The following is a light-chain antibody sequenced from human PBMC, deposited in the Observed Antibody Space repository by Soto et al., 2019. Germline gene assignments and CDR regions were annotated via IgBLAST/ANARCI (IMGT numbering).Light chain of an antibody. CDR3: QQYDSSWT. J-gene: IGKJ1*01. Sequence: EIVLTQSPGTLSLSPGERATLSCRASQSVSGTYLAWYQQKPGQAPRLLIYGASSRATGIPDRFSGSGSGTDFTLNISRLEPEDFAVYYCQQYDSSWTFGQGTKVEIK. CDR2: GAS. V-gene: IGKV3-20*01. CDR1: QSVSGTY.